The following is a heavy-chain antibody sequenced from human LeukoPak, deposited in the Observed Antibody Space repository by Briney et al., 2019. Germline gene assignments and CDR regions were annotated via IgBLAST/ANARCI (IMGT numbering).Heavy chain of an antibody. Sequence: SETLSLACTVSGGSISSYYWSWIRQPPGKGLEWIGYIYYSGSTNYNPSLKSRVTISVDTSKNQFSLKLSSVTAADTAVCYCATTVVAAAGKVDYWGQGTLVTVSS. D-gene: IGHD6-13*01. CDR2: IYYSGST. CDR1: GGSISSYY. V-gene: IGHV4-59*01. CDR3: ATTVVAAAGKVDY. J-gene: IGHJ4*02.